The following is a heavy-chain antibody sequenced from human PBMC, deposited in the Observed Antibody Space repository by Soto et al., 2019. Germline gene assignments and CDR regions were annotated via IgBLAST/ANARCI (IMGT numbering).Heavy chain of an antibody. J-gene: IGHJ4*02. CDR3: ARVGAAAGPYYFDY. V-gene: IGHV1-3*01. D-gene: IGHD6-13*01. CDR2: INAGNGNT. CDR1: AYTFTSYA. Sequence: ASVKVSCKASAYTFTSYAMHWVRQAPGQRLEWMGWINAGNGNTKYSQKFQGRVTITRDTSASTAYMELSSLRSEDTAVYYCARVGAAAGPYYFDYWGQGTLVTVSS.